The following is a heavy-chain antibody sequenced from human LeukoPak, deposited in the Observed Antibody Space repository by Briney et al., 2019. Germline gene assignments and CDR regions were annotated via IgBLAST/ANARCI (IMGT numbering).Heavy chain of an antibody. CDR1: GFTFSSYS. J-gene: IGHJ4*02. Sequence: GGSLRLSCAASGFTFSSYSMKWVRQAPGKGLEWVSSISSSSSYIYYADSVKGRFTISRDNAKNSLYLQMNSLRAEDTAVYYCARDYYDSSGYFDNFDYWGQGTLVTVSS. CDR2: ISSSSSYI. CDR3: ARDYYDSSGYFDNFDY. D-gene: IGHD3-22*01. V-gene: IGHV3-21*01.